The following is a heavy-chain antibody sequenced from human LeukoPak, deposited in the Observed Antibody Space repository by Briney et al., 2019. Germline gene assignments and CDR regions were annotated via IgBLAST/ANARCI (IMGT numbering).Heavy chain of an antibody. J-gene: IGHJ4*02. D-gene: IGHD3-10*01. CDR1: GFSFSTHG. V-gene: IGHV3-33*01. Sequence: GGSLRLSCAAPGFSFSTHGMHWVRQAPGKGPEWVAVIWYDGSIKYYADSVRGRFTISRDNSVDTLYLQMNSLRADDTAVYYCARAVGPYDYWGQGTLVTVSS. CDR3: ARAVGPYDY. CDR2: IWYDGSIK.